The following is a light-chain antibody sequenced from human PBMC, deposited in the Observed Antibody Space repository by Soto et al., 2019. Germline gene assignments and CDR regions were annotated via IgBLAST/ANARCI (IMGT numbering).Light chain of an antibody. CDR2: EVT. V-gene: IGLV2-14*01. J-gene: IGLJ1*01. Sequence: QSVLTQPASVSGSLGQSITISCTGTGSDIAGYNYISWYQQLPGKAPKLMIYEVTIRPSGISNRFSGSKSGSTASLTISGLQAEDEAEYYCCSYVGATTYVFGSGTKVTV. CDR3: CSYVGATTYV. CDR1: GSDIAGYNY.